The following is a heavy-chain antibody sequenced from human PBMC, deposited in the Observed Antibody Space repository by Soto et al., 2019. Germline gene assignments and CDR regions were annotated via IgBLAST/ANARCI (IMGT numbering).Heavy chain of an antibody. J-gene: IGHJ6*02. CDR1: GHSFTNYW. V-gene: IGHV5-51*01. CDR3: ARLGEDGMDV. Sequence: RGESLKISCRGSGHSFTNYWLAWVRQMPGTGLEWMGIIYPGDSDTRYSPSFQGQVTISADKSISTAYLHWSSLKASDTAVYYCARLGEDGMDVWGQGTTVTVSS. CDR2: IYPGDSDT.